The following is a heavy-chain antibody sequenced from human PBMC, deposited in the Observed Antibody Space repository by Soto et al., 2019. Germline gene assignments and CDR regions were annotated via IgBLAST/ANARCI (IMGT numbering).Heavy chain of an antibody. J-gene: IGHJ5*02. V-gene: IGHV1-24*01. Sequence: GASVKVSCKVSGYTLTELSMHWVRQAPGKGLEWMGGFDPEDGETIYAQKFQGRVTMTEDTSTDTAYMELSSLRSEDTAVYYCATIWGGDYGVFWFDPWGQGTLVTVSS. D-gene: IGHD4-17*01. CDR3: ATIWGGDYGVFWFDP. CDR2: FDPEDGET. CDR1: GYTLTELS.